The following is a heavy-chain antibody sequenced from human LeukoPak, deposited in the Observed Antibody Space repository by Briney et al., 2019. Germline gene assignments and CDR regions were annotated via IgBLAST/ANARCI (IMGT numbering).Heavy chain of an antibody. J-gene: IGHJ5*02. CDR1: GYTFTSYY. D-gene: IGHD5-18*01. CDR2: INPSGGST. Sequence: ASVKVSCKASGYTFTSYYMHWVRQAPGQGLEWMGIINPSGGSTSYAQKFQGRVTMTRDTSTSTVYMELSSLRSEDTAVYYCARDRDGGTAMVTYWFDPWGQGTLVTVSS. V-gene: IGHV1-46*01. CDR3: ARDRDGGTAMVTYWFDP.